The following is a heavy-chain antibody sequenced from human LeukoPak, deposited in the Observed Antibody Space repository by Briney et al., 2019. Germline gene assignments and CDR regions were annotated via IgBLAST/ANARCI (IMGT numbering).Heavy chain of an antibody. CDR3: ATNRGCSTTRCNRAFDY. D-gene: IGHD2-8*01. Sequence: GGSLRLSCAASGFTFSSYWMHWVRQAPGKGPVWVSRINNDGSGTTYADSVKGRFTISRDDAKNTLYLQMNSLRAEDTATYYCATNRGCSTTRCNRAFDYWGQGTLVTVSS. V-gene: IGHV3-74*01. CDR2: INNDGSGT. CDR1: GFTFSSYW. J-gene: IGHJ4*02.